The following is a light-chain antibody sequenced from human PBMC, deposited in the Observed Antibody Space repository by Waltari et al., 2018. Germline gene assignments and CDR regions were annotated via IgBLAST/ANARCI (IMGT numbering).Light chain of an antibody. Sequence: SSELTQDPAVSVALGQTVRLTCQGDGLRRYYASWYQQKPGQAPVLVIYGKNNRPSGIPDRFSGSSSGNTASLTITGAQAEDEADYYCNSRDSSGNPVVFGGGTKLTVL. V-gene: IGLV3-19*01. CDR2: GKN. J-gene: IGLJ2*01. CDR3: NSRDSSGNPVV. CDR1: GLRRYY.